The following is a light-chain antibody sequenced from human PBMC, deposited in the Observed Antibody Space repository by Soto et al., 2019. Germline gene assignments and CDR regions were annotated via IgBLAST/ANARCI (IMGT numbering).Light chain of an antibody. Sequence: QPVLTQPPSASGTPGQRVTISCSGSTSNIGINTVSWYQQLPGTAPKLLIYSNTQRPSGVPDRFSGSKSGTSASLAISGLQSEDEADYYCAAWDDALSGLVVFGGGTKLTVL. CDR1: TSNIGINT. CDR3: AAWDDALSGLVV. J-gene: IGLJ2*01. V-gene: IGLV1-44*01. CDR2: SNT.